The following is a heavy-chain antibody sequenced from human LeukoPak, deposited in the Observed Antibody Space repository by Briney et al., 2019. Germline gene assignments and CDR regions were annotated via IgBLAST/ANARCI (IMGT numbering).Heavy chain of an antibody. D-gene: IGHD4-17*01. CDR3: TITVSHGY. CDR2: IRSKANSYAP. V-gene: IGHV3-73*01. CDR1: GFTFSGSV. J-gene: IGHJ4*02. Sequence: GGSLRLSCAASGFTFSGSVMHWVRLASGKGREWVGRIRSKANSYAPAYAASVRGRFTISRDDSKNTAYLQMNSLKTEDTAVYYCTITVSHGYWGQGTLVTVSS.